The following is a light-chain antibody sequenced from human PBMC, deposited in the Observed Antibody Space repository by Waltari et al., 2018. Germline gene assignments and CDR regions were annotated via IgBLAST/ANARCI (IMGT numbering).Light chain of an antibody. CDR3: CSYTSSDSYV. V-gene: IGLV2-14*03. CDR1: SSDIVSYDF. CDR2: DVT. Sequence: QSALTQPASVSGFPGQSITISCTGTSSDIVSYDFVSWYQHHPGNAPKVVISDVTNRPSGASHRFSASKSGNTASLTISALQAEDEADYYCCSYTSSDSYVFGPGTKVTV. J-gene: IGLJ1*01.